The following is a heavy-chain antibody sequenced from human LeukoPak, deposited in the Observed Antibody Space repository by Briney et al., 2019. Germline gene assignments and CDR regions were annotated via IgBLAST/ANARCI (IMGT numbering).Heavy chain of an antibody. D-gene: IGHD5-24*01. CDR1: GGSISSYY. CDR2: IYTSGNT. V-gene: IGHV4-4*09. CDR3: ARQITRDDYPDDLDS. Sequence: SETLSLTCTVSGGSISSYYWNWIRQPPGKGLEWIGYIYTSGNTNYNPSLKSRVTISVDTSKNRFSLKLSSVTAADTAVYYCARQITRDDYPDDLDSWGQGTLVTVSS. J-gene: IGHJ4*02.